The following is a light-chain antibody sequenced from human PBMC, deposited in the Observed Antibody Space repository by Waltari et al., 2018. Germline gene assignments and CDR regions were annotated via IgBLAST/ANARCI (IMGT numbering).Light chain of an antibody. J-gene: IGKJ4*01. CDR3: MQTLEVPLT. CDR1: QSLLDSDGRIH. Sequence: VMTQTPLSLTVSPGESASIFCRSGQSLLDSDGRIHLHWYLQKAGQSPQLLIYLGSNRASGVPVRFSGTGSGTDFTLKISRVEAEDVGVYYCMQTLEVPLTFGGGTRVEIK. CDR2: LGS. V-gene: IGKV2D-29*02.